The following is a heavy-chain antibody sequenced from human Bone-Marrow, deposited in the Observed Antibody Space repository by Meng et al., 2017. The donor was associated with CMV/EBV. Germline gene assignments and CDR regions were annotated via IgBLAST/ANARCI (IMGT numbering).Heavy chain of an antibody. CDR2: IIPIFGTA. CDR1: GGTFSSYA. V-gene: IGHV1-69*01. J-gene: IGHJ5*02. CDR3: ARVSVIVGATNWFDP. Sequence: SGGTFSSYAISWVRQAPGQGLEWMGGIIPIFGTANYAQKFQGRVTITADESTSTAYMELSSLRSEDTAVYYCARVSVIVGATNWFDPWGQGTLVTVSS. D-gene: IGHD1-26*01.